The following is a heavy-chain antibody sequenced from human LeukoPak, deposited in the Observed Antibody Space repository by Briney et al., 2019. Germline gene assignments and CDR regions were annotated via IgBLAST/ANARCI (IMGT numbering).Heavy chain of an antibody. V-gene: IGHV4-38-2*02. Sequence: SETLSLTCTVSGYSISSGYYWGWIRQPPGKGLEWIGSIYHSGSTYYNPSLKSRVTTSVDTSKNQFSLKLSSVTAADTAVYYCARGGWGPLDYWGQGTLVTVSS. D-gene: IGHD3-16*01. J-gene: IGHJ4*02. CDR1: GYSISSGYY. CDR3: ARGGWGPLDY. CDR2: IYHSGST.